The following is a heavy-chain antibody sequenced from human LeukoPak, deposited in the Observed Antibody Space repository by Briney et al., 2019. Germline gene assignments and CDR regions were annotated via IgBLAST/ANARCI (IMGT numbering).Heavy chain of an antibody. V-gene: IGHV3-23*01. CDR2: ISGSGGST. D-gene: IGHD3-3*01. CDR3: ARGGYDFWSGYSFSY. J-gene: IGHJ4*02. Sequence: GGSLRLSCAASGFTFSSYAMSWVRQAPGKGLEWVSAISGSGGSTYYADSVKGRFTISRDNSKNTLYLQMNSLRAEDTAVYYCARGGYDFWSGYSFSYWGQGTLVTVSS. CDR1: GFTFSSYA.